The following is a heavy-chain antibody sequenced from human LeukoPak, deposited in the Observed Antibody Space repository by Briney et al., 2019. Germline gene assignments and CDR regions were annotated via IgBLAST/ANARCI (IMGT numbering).Heavy chain of an antibody. Sequence: TSETLSLTCAVYGGSFSGYYWSWIRQPPGKGLEWVGEINHSGSANYNPSLKSRVTISVDTSKNQFSLRLSSVTAADTAVYYCVKDSKSSGWYVPPNFDYWGQGTLVTVSS. V-gene: IGHV4-34*01. J-gene: IGHJ4*02. CDR3: VKDSKSSGWYVPPNFDY. CDR1: GGSFSGYY. CDR2: INHSGSA. D-gene: IGHD6-19*01.